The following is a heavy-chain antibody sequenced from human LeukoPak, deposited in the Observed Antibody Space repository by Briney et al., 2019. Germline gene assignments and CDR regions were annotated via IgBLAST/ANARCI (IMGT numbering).Heavy chain of an antibody. D-gene: IGHD3-10*01. Sequence: ASVKVSCKASGYTFTSYDINWVRQATGQGLEWMGWMKPNSGNTGYAQKFQGRVTITRNTSISTAYMELSSLRSEDTAVYYCATDLGTYGSGSYYWGQGTLVTVSS. CDR2: MKPNSGNT. J-gene: IGHJ4*02. CDR3: ATDLGTYGSGSYY. CDR1: GYTFTSYD. V-gene: IGHV1-8*03.